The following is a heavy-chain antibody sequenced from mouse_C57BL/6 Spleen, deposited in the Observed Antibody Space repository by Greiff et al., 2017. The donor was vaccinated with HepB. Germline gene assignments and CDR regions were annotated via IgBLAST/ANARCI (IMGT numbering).Heavy chain of an antibody. CDR2: IDPSDSYT. D-gene: IGHD2-3*01. Sequence: QVQLQQSGAELVRPGTSVKLSCKASGYTFTSYWMHWVKQRPGQGLEWIGVIDPSDSYTNYNQKFKGKATLTVDTSSSTAYMQLSSLTSEDSAVYYCARVGDGFEDYWGQGTTLTVSS. V-gene: IGHV1-59*01. J-gene: IGHJ2*01. CDR3: ARVGDGFEDY. CDR1: GYTFTSYW.